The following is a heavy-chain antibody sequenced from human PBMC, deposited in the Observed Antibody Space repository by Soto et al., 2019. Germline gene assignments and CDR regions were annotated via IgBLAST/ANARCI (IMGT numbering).Heavy chain of an antibody. Sequence: GGSLRLSCASSGFTFSSYEMDGIRLAPGREPEWVAFVSSEGSRTWYTASVKGRFTISRDNAKNSLYLQMNNLGAEDTAVYYCVKEKSEMYSGYDAFDVWGQGTMVTVSS. D-gene: IGHD5-12*01. CDR3: VKEKSEMYSGYDAFDV. CDR2: VSSEGSRT. V-gene: IGHV3-48*03. CDR1: GFTFSSYE. J-gene: IGHJ3*01.